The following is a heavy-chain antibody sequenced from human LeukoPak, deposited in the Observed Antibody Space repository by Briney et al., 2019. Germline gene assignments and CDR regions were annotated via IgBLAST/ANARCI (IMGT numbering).Heavy chain of an antibody. V-gene: IGHV4-34*01. CDR1: GGSFSGYY. CDR2: INHSGST. CDR3: ARRSGCSGGXCYSYGMDV. D-gene: IGHD2-15*01. Sequence: SETLSLTCAVYGGSFSGYYWSWIRQPPGKGLEWIGEINHSGSTNYNPSLKSRVTISVDTSKNQFSLKLSSVTAADTAVYYCARRSGCSGGXCYSYGMDVWGQGTTVTVSS. J-gene: IGHJ6*02.